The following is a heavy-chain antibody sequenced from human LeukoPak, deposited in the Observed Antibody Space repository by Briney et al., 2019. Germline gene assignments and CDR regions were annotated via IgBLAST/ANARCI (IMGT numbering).Heavy chain of an antibody. CDR1: GYTFTSYG. V-gene: IGHV1-18*01. CDR3: AKTFISWAGDD. D-gene: IGHD1-26*01. J-gene: IGHJ4*02. CDR2: ISAYNGNT. Sequence: GASVKVSCKASGYTFTSYGISWVRQAPGQGLEWMGWISAYNGNTNYAQKFQGRVTMTRDTSTSTVYMELSSLRSEDTAVYYCAKTFISWAGDDWGQGTLVTVSS.